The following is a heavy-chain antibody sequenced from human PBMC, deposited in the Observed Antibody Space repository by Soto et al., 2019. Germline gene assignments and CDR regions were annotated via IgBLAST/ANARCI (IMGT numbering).Heavy chain of an antibody. D-gene: IGHD2-8*01. CDR2: IIVSGANT. CDR1: GFPFSNYS. CDR3: ARDLPPFCSNGICFADY. Sequence: GGSMIVSCAASGFPFSNYSRSWVRQAPGKGLEWVSAIIVSGANTYYTDSVRGRFTISRDNSKNTLYLQLNSLRAEDTAVYYCARDLPPFCSNGICFADYWGQGTLVTVSS. V-gene: IGHV3-23*01. J-gene: IGHJ4*02.